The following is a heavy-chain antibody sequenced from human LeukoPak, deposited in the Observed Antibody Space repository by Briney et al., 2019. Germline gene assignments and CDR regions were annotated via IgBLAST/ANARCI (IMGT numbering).Heavy chain of an antibody. J-gene: IGHJ4*02. V-gene: IGHV4-39*07. CDR3: ARVGDYSSSWYDLFYFDS. D-gene: IGHD6-13*01. Sequence: SETLSLTCTVSGGSIGSSPNYWGWVRQPPGRELEWIGSVSYSGRTSYIPSLESRVTISVDTSKNQFSLKFNSVTAADTAVYYCARVGDYSSSWYDLFYFDSWGQGTLVTVSS. CDR2: VSYSGRT. CDR1: GGSIGSSPNY.